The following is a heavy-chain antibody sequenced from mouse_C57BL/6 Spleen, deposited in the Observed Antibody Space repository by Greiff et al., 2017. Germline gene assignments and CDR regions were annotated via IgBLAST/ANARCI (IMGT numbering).Heavy chain of an antibody. Sequence: QVQLQQSGAELVKPGASVKISCKASGYAFSSYWMNWVKQRPGKGLEWIGQIYPGDGDTNYNGKFKGKATLTADKSSSTAYMQLSSLTSEDSAVYFCARGEDDLDYFDYWGQGTTLTVSS. J-gene: IGHJ2*01. CDR1: GYAFSSYW. CDR3: ARGEDDLDYFDY. CDR2: IYPGDGDT. V-gene: IGHV1-80*01. D-gene: IGHD2-13*01.